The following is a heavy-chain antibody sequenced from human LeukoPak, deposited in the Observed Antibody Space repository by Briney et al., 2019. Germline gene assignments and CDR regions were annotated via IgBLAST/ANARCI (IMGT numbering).Heavy chain of an antibody. J-gene: IGHJ4*02. D-gene: IGHD5-24*01. CDR1: GFIFSDFY. Sequence: GGSLRLSCEASGFIFSDFYMSWIRQAPGKGLEWVSLISGSSSYTNYADSVKGRFTISRDNAKNSLYLQMNSLRADDTAVYYCAGGRDYYFWGQGTLVTVSS. V-gene: IGHV3-11*05. CDR3: AGGRDYYF. CDR2: ISGSSSYT.